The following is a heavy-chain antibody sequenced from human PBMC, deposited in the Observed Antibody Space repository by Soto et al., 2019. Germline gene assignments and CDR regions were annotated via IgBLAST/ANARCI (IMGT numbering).Heavy chain of an antibody. J-gene: IGHJ5*02. Sequence: GGSLRLSCAASGFTFSSYGMHWVRQAPGKGLEWVAVIWYDGINKYYADSVKGRFTIYRDNSKNTLYLQMNSLRAEDTAVYYCARDNIVVVTAASGWFDPWGQGTLVTVSS. V-gene: IGHV3-33*01. D-gene: IGHD2-2*01. CDR2: IWYDGINK. CDR1: GFTFSSYG. CDR3: ARDNIVVVTAASGWFDP.